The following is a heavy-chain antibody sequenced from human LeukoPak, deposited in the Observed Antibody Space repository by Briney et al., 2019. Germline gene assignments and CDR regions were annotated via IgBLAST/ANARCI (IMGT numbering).Heavy chain of an antibody. CDR2: INHSGST. J-gene: IGHJ4*02. V-gene: IGHV4-34*01. CDR1: GGSFSGYY. CDR3: ARGRGGYYYDSSGPLIDY. Sequence: SETLSLTCAVYGGSFSGYYWGWIRQPPGKGLEWIGEINHSGSTNYNPSLKSRVTISVDTSKNQFSLKLSSVTAADTAVYYCARGRGGYYYDSSGPLIDYWGQGTLVTVFS. D-gene: IGHD3-22*01.